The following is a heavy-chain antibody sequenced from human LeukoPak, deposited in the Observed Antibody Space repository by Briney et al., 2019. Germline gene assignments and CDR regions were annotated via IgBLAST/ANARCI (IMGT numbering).Heavy chain of an antibody. CDR3: ARARYSNSWYAVDI. D-gene: IGHD6-13*01. CDR2: INHSGST. J-gene: IGHJ3*02. V-gene: IGHV4-34*01. Sequence: SETLSLTCAVYGGSFSGYYWSWIRQPPGKGLEWIGEINHSGSTNYNPSLKSRVTISVDTSKNQFSLKLSSVTAADTAVYYCARARYSNSWYAVDIWGQGTMVTVSS. CDR1: GGSFSGYY.